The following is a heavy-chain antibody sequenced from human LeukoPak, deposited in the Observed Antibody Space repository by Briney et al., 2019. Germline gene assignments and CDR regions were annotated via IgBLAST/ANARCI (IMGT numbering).Heavy chain of an antibody. J-gene: IGHJ6*04. D-gene: IGHD3-10*02. CDR1: GFSFSSYN. CDR3: AELGITMIGGV. Sequence: GGSLRLSCEASGFSFSSYNMDWVRQTPGKGLEWISSITTSSSYTFYADLVKGRFTISRDNSKNTLYLQMNSLRAEDTAVYYCAELGITMIGGVWGKGTTVTISS. CDR2: ITTSSSYT. V-gene: IGHV3-21*01.